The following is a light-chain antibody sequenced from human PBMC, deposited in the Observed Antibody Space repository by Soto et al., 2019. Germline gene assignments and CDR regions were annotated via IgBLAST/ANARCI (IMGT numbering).Light chain of an antibody. CDR1: SSDVGRYTY. CDR3: TSYTSPSTPYF. CDR2: DVY. V-gene: IGLV2-14*01. J-gene: IGLJ1*01. Sequence: QSVLTQPASVSGSPGQSITVSCVGTSSDVGRYTYVSWYQQYPGKAPKLIIYDVYNRPSGVSNRFSGSKSGNTASLTISGLQAENEANYYCTSYTSPSTPYFFGRGTKFTVL.